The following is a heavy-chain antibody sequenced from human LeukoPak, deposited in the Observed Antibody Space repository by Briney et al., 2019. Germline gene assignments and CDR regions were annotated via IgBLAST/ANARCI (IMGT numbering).Heavy chain of an antibody. Sequence: GGSLGLSCAASGFTFSSYAMHWVRQAPGKGLEWVAVISYDGSNKYYADSVKGRFTISRDNSKNTLYLQMNSLRAEDTAVYYCARYPYSSSWYVRNYYYYGMDVWGQGTTVTVSS. CDR3: ARYPYSSSWYVRNYYYYGMDV. CDR2: ISYDGSNK. J-gene: IGHJ6*02. CDR1: GFTFSSYA. D-gene: IGHD6-13*01. V-gene: IGHV3-30*04.